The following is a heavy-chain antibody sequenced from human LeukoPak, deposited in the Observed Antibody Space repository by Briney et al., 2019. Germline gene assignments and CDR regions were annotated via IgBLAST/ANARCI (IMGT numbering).Heavy chain of an antibody. V-gene: IGHV3-23*01. CDR2: ISGSGDST. Sequence: GGSLRLSCAASGFTFNNYAMTWVRQTPAKGLEWVSGISGSGDSTNYADSVKGRFTSSRDNSKNTLFLQMNMLRAEDTAVYYCAKIPVSYSSGWSNFDYWGQGTLVTVSS. D-gene: IGHD6-19*01. CDR1: GFTFNNYA. J-gene: IGHJ4*02. CDR3: AKIPVSYSSGWSNFDY.